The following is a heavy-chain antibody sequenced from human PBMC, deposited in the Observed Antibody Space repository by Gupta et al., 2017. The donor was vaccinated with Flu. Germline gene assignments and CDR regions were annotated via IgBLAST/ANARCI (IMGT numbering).Heavy chain of an antibody. Sequence: QVRLQESGPGLVKPSETLSLPCAVSGYSISSGSFWGWIRQPPGKGLEWIGTIYHSGDTHYNPSLESRVTILVDTSKNQFSLNLNSVTATDTAVYYCARSNVAYYYYALGVWGPGTTVTVSS. CDR1: GYSISSGSF. D-gene: IGHD2-8*01. CDR3: ARSNVAYYYYALGV. V-gene: IGHV4-38-2*01. CDR2: IYHSGDT. J-gene: IGHJ6*02.